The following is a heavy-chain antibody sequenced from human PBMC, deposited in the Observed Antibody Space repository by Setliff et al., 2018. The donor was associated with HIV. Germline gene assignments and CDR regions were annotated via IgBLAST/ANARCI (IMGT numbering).Heavy chain of an antibody. Sequence: SETLSLTCTVSGDSSSNDYWTWVRQPPGKGLEWIGNIHTSGTTKYNPSLNSRVTISVDMSKSQFSLRLSSVTAADTAMYCCAREYYRSGGYYSGWKYYYMDVWGKGTTVTVSS. D-gene: IGHD2-15*01. CDR2: IHTSGTT. J-gene: IGHJ6*03. V-gene: IGHV4-4*08. CDR1: GDSSSNDY. CDR3: AREYYRSGGYYSGWKYYYMDV.